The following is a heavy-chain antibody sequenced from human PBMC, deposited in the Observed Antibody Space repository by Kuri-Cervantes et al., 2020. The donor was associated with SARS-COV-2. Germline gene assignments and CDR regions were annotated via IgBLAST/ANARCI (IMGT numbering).Heavy chain of an antibody. V-gene: IGHV3-23*01. J-gene: IGHJ6*03. D-gene: IGHD1-1*01. CDR3: AKDESAWERYYYYMDV. CDR1: GFTFSSYA. CDR2: ISGSGGST. Sequence: GGSLRLSCAASGFTFSSYAMSWVRQAPGKGLEWVSAISGSGGSTYYADSVKGRFTISRDNSKNTLYLQMNSLRAEDTAVYYCAKDESAWERYYYYMDVWGKGTTVTVSS.